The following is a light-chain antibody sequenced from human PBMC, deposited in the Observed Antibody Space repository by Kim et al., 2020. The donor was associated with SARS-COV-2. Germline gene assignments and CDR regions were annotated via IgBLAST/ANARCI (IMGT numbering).Light chain of an antibody. CDR2: GAT. Sequence: EIVMTQSPATLSVSPGERAILSCRASQSVTGNLAWYQQKPGQAPRLLIYGATTRATGIPARFRGSGAGTEFTLTISSLQSEDFGIYYCQQYHIWPPITFGPGTKVDIK. CDR1: QSVTGN. CDR3: QQYHIWPPIT. J-gene: IGKJ3*01. V-gene: IGKV3-15*01.